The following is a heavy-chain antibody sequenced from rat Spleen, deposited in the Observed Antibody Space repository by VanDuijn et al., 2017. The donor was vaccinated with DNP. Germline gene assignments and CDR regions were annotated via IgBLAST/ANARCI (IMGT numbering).Heavy chain of an antibody. V-gene: IGHV3-3*01. CDR3: VRSPSYYWYFDF. CDR2: INSEGST. D-gene: IGHD3-1*01. CDR1: GYSITSGFR. Sequence: EVQLQESGPGLVKPSQSLSLTCSVTGYSITSGFRWTWIRKFPGNKLEWMGYINSEGSTDYNPSLKSRVSITRDTSKNQVFLKGNSVTTEDTATYYCVRSPSYYWYFDFWGPGTMVTVSS. J-gene: IGHJ1*01.